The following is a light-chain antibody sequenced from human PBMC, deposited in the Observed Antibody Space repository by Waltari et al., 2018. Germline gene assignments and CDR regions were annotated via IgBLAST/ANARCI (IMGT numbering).Light chain of an antibody. J-gene: IGLJ2*01. CDR3: CSYAGSSTVK. Sequence: QSALTQPASVSGSPGQSITISCTGTSSDVGSYKLVSWYQQHPGKAPRLHIYADSNRPTGSSNRFSGSKSGNTASLTISGLQAEDEAAYYCCSYAGSSTVKFGEGTYLTVL. CDR1: SSDVGSYKL. V-gene: IGLV2-23*01. CDR2: ADS.